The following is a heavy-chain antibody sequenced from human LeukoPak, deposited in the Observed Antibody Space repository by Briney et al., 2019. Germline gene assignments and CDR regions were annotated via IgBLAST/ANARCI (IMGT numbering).Heavy chain of an antibody. CDR1: GASISSYY. CDR2: IYYSGST. J-gene: IGHJ2*01. D-gene: IGHD3-10*01. V-gene: IGHV4-59*01. Sequence: SETLSLTCTVSGASISSYYWSWIRQPPGKGLEWIGYIYYSGSTNYNPALKSRVTISEDTSKNQISLKLSSVTAADTAVYYCARDVRSSITVNRGGAHAHWYFDLWGRGTLVTVSS. CDR3: ARDVRSSITVNRGGAHAHWYFDL.